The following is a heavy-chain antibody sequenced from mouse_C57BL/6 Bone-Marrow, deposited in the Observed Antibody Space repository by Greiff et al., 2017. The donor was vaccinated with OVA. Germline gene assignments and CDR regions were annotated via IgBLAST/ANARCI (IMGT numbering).Heavy chain of an antibody. CDR3: TRLLGAMDY. J-gene: IGHJ4*01. CDR2: ISSGCDYI. V-gene: IGHV5-9-1*02. D-gene: IGHD2-1*01. CDR1: GFTFSSYA. Sequence: EVHLVESGEGLVKPGGSLKLSCAASGFTFSSYAMSWVRQTPEKRLEWVAYISSGCDYIYYADTVKGRFTISRDNARTTLYLQMSRLKSEDTAIYYCTRLLGAMDYWGQGTSITVSS.